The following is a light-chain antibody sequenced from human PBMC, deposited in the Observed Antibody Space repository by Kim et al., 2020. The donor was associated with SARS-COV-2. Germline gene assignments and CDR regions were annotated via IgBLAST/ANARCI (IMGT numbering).Light chain of an antibody. CDR3: QQRSNWPKT. Sequence: LSPGDRDTLSCRASQSVTYYLAWYQQRPGQAPRLLIYDASNRATGVPSRFSGSGSGTDFTLTISSLEPEDFAVYYCQQRSNWPKTFGQGTKVDIK. CDR1: QSVTYY. V-gene: IGKV3-11*01. J-gene: IGKJ1*01. CDR2: DAS.